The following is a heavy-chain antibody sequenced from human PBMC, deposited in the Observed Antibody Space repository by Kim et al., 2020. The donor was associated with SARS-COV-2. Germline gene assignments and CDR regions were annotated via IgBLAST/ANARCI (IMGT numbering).Heavy chain of an antibody. V-gene: IGHV3-23*01. Sequence: WGSLRLSCAASGFTFSSYAMSWVRQAPGKGLEWVSAISGSGGSTYYADSVKGRFTISRDKSKNTLYLQMNSLRAEDTAVYYCAKDSAGATIFGVVIMSPTFDYWGQGTLVTVSS. CDR1: GFTFSSYA. CDR2: ISGSGGST. CDR3: AKDSAGATIFGVVIMSPTFDY. D-gene: IGHD3-3*01. J-gene: IGHJ4*02.